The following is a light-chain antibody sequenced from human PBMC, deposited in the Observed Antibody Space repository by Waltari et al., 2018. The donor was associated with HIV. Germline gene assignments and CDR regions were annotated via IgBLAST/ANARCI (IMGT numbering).Light chain of an antibody. V-gene: IGKV3-20*01. Sequence: EIVLTQSPGTLSLSAGEGATLSCRASQSVSSRYLAWYQQKPGQAPRLSIYGASSRATGIPDRFSGSGSGTDFTLTISRLEPEEFAVYYCQQYGRSPPVTFGGGTKGEIK. CDR1: QSVSSRY. CDR3: QQYGRSPPVT. J-gene: IGKJ4*01. CDR2: GAS.